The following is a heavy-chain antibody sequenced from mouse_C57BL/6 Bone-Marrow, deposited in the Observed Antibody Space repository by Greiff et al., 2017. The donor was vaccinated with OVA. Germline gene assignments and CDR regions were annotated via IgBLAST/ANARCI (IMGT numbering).Heavy chain of an antibody. CDR1: GYTFTDYY. Sequence: EVQLQQSGPVLVKPGASVKMSCKASGYTFTDYYMNWVKQSHGKSLEWIGVINPYNGGTSYNQKFKGKATLTVDKSSSTAYMELNSLTSEDSAVYYCARKVPYYYGSSHWYFDVWGTGTTGTVSS. V-gene: IGHV1-19*01. D-gene: IGHD1-1*01. CDR2: INPYNGGT. J-gene: IGHJ1*03. CDR3: ARKVPYYYGSSHWYFDV.